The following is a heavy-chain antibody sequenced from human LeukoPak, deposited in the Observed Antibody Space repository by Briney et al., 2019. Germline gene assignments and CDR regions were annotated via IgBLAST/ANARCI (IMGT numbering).Heavy chain of an antibody. J-gene: IGHJ4*02. CDR1: GFTFSSYA. Sequence: GGSLRLSCAASGFTFSSYAMSWVRQAPGKGLEYVSGIGPDGGTTYYANSVKGRFTISRDNSKNMLYLQMASLTADDMAVYYCARGAQLTDYWGQGTLVTVSS. CDR3: ARGAQLTDY. CDR2: IGPDGGTT. D-gene: IGHD6-13*01. V-gene: IGHV3-64*01.